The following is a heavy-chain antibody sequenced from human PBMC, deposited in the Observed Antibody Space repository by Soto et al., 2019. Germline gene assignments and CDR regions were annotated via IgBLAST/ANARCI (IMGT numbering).Heavy chain of an antibody. CDR3: AGGGPSGMDV. Sequence: EVQLVESGGGLVQPGGSLRVSCAASGFTFGSYWMNWVRQAPGKGLVWVSRIDSDGSSTTYADSVKGRFTTSRDNAKNTLYLQMGGRRAENTAVFYLAGGGPSGMDVGGKGTRSPSPQ. J-gene: IGHJ6*04. CDR1: GFTFGSYW. CDR2: IDSDGSST. D-gene: IGHD6-25*01. V-gene: IGHV3-74*01.